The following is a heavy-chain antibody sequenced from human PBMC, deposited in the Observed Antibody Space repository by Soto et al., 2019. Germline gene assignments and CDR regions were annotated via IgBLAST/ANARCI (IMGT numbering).Heavy chain of an antibody. J-gene: IGHJ4*02. CDR2: ISASGING. CDR3: AKGDSDYYFDS. CDR1: GFTFSTYV. Sequence: PGGSLRLSCAASGFTFSTYVMAWVRQAPGRGLEWVSGISASGINGFYTDSVKGRFIISRDNSKNTLYLQMNSLRVDDTALYFCAKGDSDYYFDSLGQGTLVTVSS. D-gene: IGHD4-4*01. V-gene: IGHV3-23*01.